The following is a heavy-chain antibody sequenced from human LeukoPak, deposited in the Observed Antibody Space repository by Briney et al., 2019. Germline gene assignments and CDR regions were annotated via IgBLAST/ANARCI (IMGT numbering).Heavy chain of an antibody. D-gene: IGHD1-26*01. J-gene: IGHJ4*02. Sequence: GGSLRLSCAASGFTFSSYAMSWVRQAPGKGLEWVSAISGSGGSTYYADSVKGRFTISRDSSKNTLYLQMNSLRAEDTAVYYCAKDQGIVGAGDFDYWGQGTLVTVSS. CDR1: GFTFSSYA. CDR3: AKDQGIVGAGDFDY. V-gene: IGHV3-23*01. CDR2: ISGSGGST.